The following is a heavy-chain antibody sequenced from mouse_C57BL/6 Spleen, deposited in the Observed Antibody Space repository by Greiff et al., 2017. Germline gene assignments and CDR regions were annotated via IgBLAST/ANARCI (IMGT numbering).Heavy chain of an antibody. Sequence: QVQLQQPGAELVKPGASVKLSCKASGYTFTSYWMQWVKQRPGQGLEWIGEIDPSDSYTNYNPKFKGKATLTVDTSSSTAYMQLLSLTSEDSAVYYCARSTTLVAKYFDDWGQGTTLTVSS. J-gene: IGHJ2*01. CDR2: IDPSDSYT. D-gene: IGHD1-1*01. CDR3: ARSTTLVAKYFDD. V-gene: IGHV1-50*01. CDR1: GYTFTSYW.